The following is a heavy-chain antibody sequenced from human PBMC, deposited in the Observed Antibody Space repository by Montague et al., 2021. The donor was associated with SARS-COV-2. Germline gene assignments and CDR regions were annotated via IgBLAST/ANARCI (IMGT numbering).Heavy chain of an antibody. V-gene: IGHV4-59*01. CDR3: AREGLNNWFDS. CDR2: IYYRGST. Sequence: SETLSLTCTVSNGSISSYYWSWVRQPPGKRLEWIGYIYYRGSTNYNPSLESRVTMSVDTAKNQFSLKPRSVTAADTAVYFCAREGLNNWFDSWGQGTLVIVSS. J-gene: IGHJ5*01. CDR1: NGSISSYY.